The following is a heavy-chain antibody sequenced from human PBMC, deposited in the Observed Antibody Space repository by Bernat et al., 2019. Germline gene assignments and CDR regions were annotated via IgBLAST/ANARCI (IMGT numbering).Heavy chain of an antibody. D-gene: IGHD6-13*01. J-gene: IGHJ4*02. CDR2: IWNDGSEK. CDR3: AGGVQQQLDY. Sequence: QVQLVESGGGVVQPGWSLRLSCAASGFPFSSYGMHWVRQAPGKGPECVAVIWNDGSEKYYRDYVKGRFSISRDNSKNTLNLEMNSLRVEDTDVYYCAGGVQQQLDYWGQGTLVAVSS. CDR1: GFPFSSYG. V-gene: IGHV3-33*01.